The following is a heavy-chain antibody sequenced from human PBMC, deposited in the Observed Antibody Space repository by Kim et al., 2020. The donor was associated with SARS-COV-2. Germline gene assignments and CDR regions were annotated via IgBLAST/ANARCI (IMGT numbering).Heavy chain of an antibody. J-gene: IGHJ5*02. CDR1: GGSISSGGYY. Sequence: SETLSLTCTVSGGSISSGGYYWSWIRQHPGKGLEWIGYIYYSGSTYYNPSLKSRVTISVDTSKNQFSLKLSSVTAADTAVYYCARSSDFWTWRWFDPWGQGTLVTVSS. V-gene: IGHV4-31*03. CDR3: ARSSDFWTWRWFDP. D-gene: IGHD3-3*01. CDR2: IYYSGST.